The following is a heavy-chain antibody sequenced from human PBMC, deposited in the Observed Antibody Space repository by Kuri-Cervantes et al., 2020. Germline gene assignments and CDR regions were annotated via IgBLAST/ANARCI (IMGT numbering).Heavy chain of an antibody. V-gene: IGHV1-69*05. CDR2: IIPIFGTA. Sequence: SVKVSCKASEGTFSSYAISWVRQAPGQGLEWMGGIIPIFGTANYAQKLQGRVTMTTDTSTSTAYMELRSLRSDDTAVYYCARVGNAGGIAAAGGGVDVWGQGTTVTVSS. CDR3: ARVGNAGGIAAAGGGVDV. D-gene: IGHD6-13*01. J-gene: IGHJ6*02. CDR1: EGTFSSYA.